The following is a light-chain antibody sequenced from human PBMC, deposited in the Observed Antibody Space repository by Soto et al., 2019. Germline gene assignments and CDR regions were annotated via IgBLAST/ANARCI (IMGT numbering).Light chain of an antibody. V-gene: IGKV4-1*01. CDR3: QQHYNTPWT. J-gene: IGKJ1*01. Sequence: DIVMTQSPDSLAVSLGERATINCKSSQSVLYSSNNKNYLAWSQQKAGQPPKLLIYWASTREYGVPDRFSGSGSGTDFTLTISSLQAEDVAVYYCQQHYNTPWTFGQGTKVDIK. CDR1: QSVLYSSNNKNY. CDR2: WAS.